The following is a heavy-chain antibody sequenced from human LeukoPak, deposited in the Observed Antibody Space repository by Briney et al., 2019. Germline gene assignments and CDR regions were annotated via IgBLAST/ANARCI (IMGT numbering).Heavy chain of an antibody. CDR1: GYTLTGLS. Sequence: ASVKVSCKVSGYTLTGLSMHWVRQAPGKGLEWMGGFDPEDGETIYAQKFQGRVTMTEDTSTDTAYMELSSLRSEDTAVYYCARVVEMATKTVMPYAFDIWGQGTMVTVSS. CDR2: FDPEDGET. CDR3: ARVVEMATKTVMPYAFDI. V-gene: IGHV1-24*01. J-gene: IGHJ3*02. D-gene: IGHD5-24*01.